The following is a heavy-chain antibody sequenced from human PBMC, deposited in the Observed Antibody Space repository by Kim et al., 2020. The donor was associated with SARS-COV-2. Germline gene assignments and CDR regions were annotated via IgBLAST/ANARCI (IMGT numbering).Heavy chain of an antibody. CDR3: ARDQVDTGMDV. CDR2: IYYSGST. J-gene: IGHJ6*02. D-gene: IGHD5-18*01. CDR1: GGSISSYY. Sequence: SETLSLTCTVSGGSISSYYWSWIRQPPGKGLEWIGYIYYSGSTNYNPSLKSRVTISVDTSKNQFSLKLSSVTAADTAVYYCARDQVDTGMDVWGQGTTVTVSS. V-gene: IGHV4-59*13.